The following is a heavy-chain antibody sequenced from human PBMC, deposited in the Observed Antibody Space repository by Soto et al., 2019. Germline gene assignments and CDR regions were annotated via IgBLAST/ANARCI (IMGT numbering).Heavy chain of an antibody. V-gene: IGHV4-59*08. J-gene: IGHJ4*02. D-gene: IGHD1-26*01. Sequence: QVQLQESGPGLVKPSETLSLTCTVTGGSTSSYYWSWLRQPPGKGLEWIGYNSYSGSTDYNPYLKKRVTLSVDTSKNQCSLKLSSATAADTAVYYCARHGGSYSFDYWGQGTLVTVSS. CDR1: GGSTSSYY. CDR3: ARHGGSYSFDY. CDR2: NSYSGST.